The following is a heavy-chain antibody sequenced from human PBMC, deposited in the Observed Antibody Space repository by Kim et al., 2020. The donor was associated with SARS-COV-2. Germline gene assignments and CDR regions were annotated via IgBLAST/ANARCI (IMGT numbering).Heavy chain of an antibody. V-gene: IGHV3-23*01. CDR2: GST. J-gene: IGHJ4*02. D-gene: IGHD1-1*01. CDR3: ATRVQGTDY. Sequence: GSTYYADSVKGRFTISRDNSKNTLYLQMNSLRAEDTAVYYCATRVQGTDYWGQGTLVTVSS.